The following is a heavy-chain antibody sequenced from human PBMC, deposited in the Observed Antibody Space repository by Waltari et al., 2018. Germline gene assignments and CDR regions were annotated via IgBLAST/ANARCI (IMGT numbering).Heavy chain of an antibody. CDR3: AREAYYYDSSGYPPGDY. J-gene: IGHJ4*02. D-gene: IGHD3-22*01. Sequence: QVQLVQSGSELKKPGASVKVSCKASGYTFTSYAMNWVRQAPGQGLEWMGWINTNTGNPTYAQGFTGRFVFSLDTSVSTAYLQISSLKAGDTAVYYCAREAYYYDSSGYPPGDYWGQGTLVTVSS. CDR1: GYTFTSYA. V-gene: IGHV7-4-1*02. CDR2: INTNTGNP.